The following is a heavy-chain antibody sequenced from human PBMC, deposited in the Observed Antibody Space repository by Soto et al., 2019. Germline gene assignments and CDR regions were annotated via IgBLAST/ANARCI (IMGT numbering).Heavy chain of an antibody. CDR1: GFSFSNFT. V-gene: IGHV3-21*01. CDR2: IDTGTTFM. CDR3: ARETESYSWNDGLMDV. J-gene: IGHJ6*02. Sequence: EVQLVESGGGLVKPGGSLRLSCAASGFSFSNFTMNWVGKPPGKGLEWVSSIDTGTTFMFYADSVTGRFTISRDNSRKSVYLQMSSLRAEDTAVYYCARETESYSWNDGLMDVWGQGTTVTVSS. D-gene: IGHD1-20*01.